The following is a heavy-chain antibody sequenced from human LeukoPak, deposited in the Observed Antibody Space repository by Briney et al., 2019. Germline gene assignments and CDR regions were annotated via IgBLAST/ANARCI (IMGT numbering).Heavy chain of an antibody. CDR1: GFTFSNYA. V-gene: IGHV3-23*01. D-gene: IGHD2-2*01. CDR3: ARAGFCSPTTCYNPLDY. J-gene: IGHJ4*02. CDR2: ITDTGFAT. Sequence: PGGSLRLSCAASGFTFSNYAMTWVRQAPGKGLEWVSGITDTGFATFYADSVRGRFTISRDNSRNTLYLKKDSLSAEDTAVYYCARAGFCSPTTCYNPLDYWGQGTRVSVS.